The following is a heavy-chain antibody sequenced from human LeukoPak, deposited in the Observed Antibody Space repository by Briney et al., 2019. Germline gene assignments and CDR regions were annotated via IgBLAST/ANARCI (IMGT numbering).Heavy chain of an antibody. V-gene: IGHV3-21*01. CDR3: ARLWGSSSPLYYYYYGMDV. D-gene: IGHD6-6*01. J-gene: IGHJ6*02. Sequence: PGGSLRLSCAASGFTFSSYSMNWVRQAPGKGLEWVSSISSSSSYIYYADSVKGRFTISRDNAKNSLYLQMNSLRAEDTAVYYCARLWGSSSPLYYYYYGMDVWGQGTTVTVSS. CDR1: GFTFSSYS. CDR2: ISSSSSYI.